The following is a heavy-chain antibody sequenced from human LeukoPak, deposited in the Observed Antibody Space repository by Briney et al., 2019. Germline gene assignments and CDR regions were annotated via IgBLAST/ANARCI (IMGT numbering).Heavy chain of an antibody. CDR3: ARWGVARYYFDY. CDR2: IKRDGSEK. J-gene: IGHJ4*02. Sequence: GGSLRLSCAASGFTFSSYWMSWVRQAPGKGLEWVANIKRDGSEKYYVDSVKGRFTISRDNAKSSVYLQMNRLRVEDTAVYYCARWGVARYYFDYWGQGTLVTVSS. CDR1: GFTFSSYW. V-gene: IGHV3-7*01. D-gene: IGHD3-16*01.